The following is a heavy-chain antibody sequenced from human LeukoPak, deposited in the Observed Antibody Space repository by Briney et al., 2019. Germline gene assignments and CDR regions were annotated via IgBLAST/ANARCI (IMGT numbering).Heavy chain of an antibody. CDR2: INPNSGGT. D-gene: IGHD2-2*01. V-gene: IGHV1-2*02. Sequence: ASVKVSCKASGYTFTGYYMHWVRQAPGQGLEWMGWINPNSGGTNYAQKFQGRVTMTRDTSISTAYMELSRLRSDDTAVYYCARRYYSNYQLLSHYYYYYMDVWGKGTTVTVSS. CDR1: GYTFTGYY. CDR3: ARRYYSNYQLLSHYYYYYMDV. J-gene: IGHJ6*03.